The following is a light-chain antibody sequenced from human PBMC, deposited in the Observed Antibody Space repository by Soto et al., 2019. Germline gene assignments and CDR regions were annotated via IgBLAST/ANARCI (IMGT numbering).Light chain of an antibody. CDR3: QQYNNWPGT. CDR1: QSVSSN. Sequence: EILITQSPATLSVSPGERVTLSCRASQSVSSNLAWYQQKPGQAPRLLIYGASTRATGIPARFSGSGSGTEFTLTISSLQSEDFAVYYCQQYNNWPGTFGQGTKVDIK. CDR2: GAS. J-gene: IGKJ1*01. V-gene: IGKV3-15*01.